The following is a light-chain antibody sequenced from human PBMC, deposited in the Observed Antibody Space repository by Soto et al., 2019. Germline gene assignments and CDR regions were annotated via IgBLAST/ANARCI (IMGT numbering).Light chain of an antibody. Sequence: EIVLTQSPGTLSLSPGERATLSCRASQSVSSSHLAWYQQKPGQAPRLLIYGASIRATGIPDRFSGSGSGTDFTLTISRLEPEDFVVYYCQQYGSSPPLTFGGGTKVEIK. J-gene: IGKJ4*01. CDR1: QSVSSSH. CDR3: QQYGSSPPLT. CDR2: GAS. V-gene: IGKV3-20*01.